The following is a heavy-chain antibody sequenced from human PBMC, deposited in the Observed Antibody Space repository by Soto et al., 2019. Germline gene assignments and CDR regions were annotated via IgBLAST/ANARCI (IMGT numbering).Heavy chain of an antibody. D-gene: IGHD3-10*01. Sequence: SETLSLTCTVSGGSISSYYWSWIRQPPGKGLEWIGYIYYSGSTNYNPSLESRVTISVDTSKNQFSLKLRSVTAADMAVYYCARSNYYGSGSYLIPFDYWGQGTLVTVSS. CDR1: GGSISSYY. CDR3: ARSNYYGSGSYLIPFDY. CDR2: IYYSGST. V-gene: IGHV4-59*08. J-gene: IGHJ4*02.